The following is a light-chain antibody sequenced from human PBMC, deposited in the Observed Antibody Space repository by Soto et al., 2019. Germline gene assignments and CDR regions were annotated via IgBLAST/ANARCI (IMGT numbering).Light chain of an antibody. Sequence: QSALPQARSVSGSPGQSVTISCTGTSSDIGNYNYVSWYQHHPGKAPKLMTYDVSKRPSGVPDRFSGSKSGNTASLTISGLQAEDEADDYCCSYAGSYTLVFGGGTKLTVL. CDR3: CSYAGSYTLV. CDR2: DVS. J-gene: IGLJ2*01. CDR1: SSDIGNYNY. V-gene: IGLV2-11*01.